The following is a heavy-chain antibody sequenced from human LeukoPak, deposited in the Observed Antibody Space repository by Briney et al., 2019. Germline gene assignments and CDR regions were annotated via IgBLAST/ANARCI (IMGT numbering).Heavy chain of an antibody. CDR1: GYSISSGYY. CDR2: GYHIGST. CDR3: ARGRGFGSSINY. D-gene: IGHD6-13*01. J-gene: IGHJ4*02. V-gene: IGHV4-38-2*02. Sequence: SETLSLTCTVSGYSISSGYYWGWIRQPPGKGLEWIGSGYHIGSTYFNPSLRSRVTILIDIFKNQFSLKMSSVTAADTAIYYCARGRGFGSSINYWGQGTLVTVSS.